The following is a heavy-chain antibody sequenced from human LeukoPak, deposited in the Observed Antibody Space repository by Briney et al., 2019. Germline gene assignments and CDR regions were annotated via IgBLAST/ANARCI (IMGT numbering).Heavy chain of an antibody. V-gene: IGHV3-7*01. J-gene: IGHJ4*02. Sequence: PGGSLRLSCAASGFTSSSYWMSWVRQAPGKGLEWVANIKQDGSEKYYVDSVKGRFTISRDNAKNSLYLQMNSPRAEDTAVYYCARDYTATTWLDYWGQGTLVTVSS. CDR3: ARDYTATTWLDY. CDR1: GFTSSSYW. CDR2: IKQDGSEK. D-gene: IGHD3-16*01.